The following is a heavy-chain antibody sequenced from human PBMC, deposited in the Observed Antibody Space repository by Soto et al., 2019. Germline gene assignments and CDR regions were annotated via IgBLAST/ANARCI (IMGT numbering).Heavy chain of an antibody. CDR2: IWYDGSNK. Sequence: QVQLVESGGGVVQPGRSLRLSCAASGFTFSSYGMHWVRQAPGKGLEWVAVIWYDGSNKYYADSVKGRFTISRDNSKNTLYLQMNSLRAEDTAVYYCARSNTAMVPYNLFDPWGQGTLVTVSS. CDR3: ARSNTAMVPYNLFDP. V-gene: IGHV3-33*01. D-gene: IGHD5-18*01. CDR1: GFTFSSYG. J-gene: IGHJ5*02.